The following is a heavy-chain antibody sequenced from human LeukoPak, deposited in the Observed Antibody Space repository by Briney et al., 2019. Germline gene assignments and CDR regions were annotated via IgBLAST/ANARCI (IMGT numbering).Heavy chain of an antibody. D-gene: IGHD3-22*01. Sequence: GGSLRLSCAASGFTFSSYSMNWVRQAPGKGLEWVSSISSSSSYIYYADSVKGRFTISRDNAENSLYLQMNSLRAEDTAVYYCARDVVEYYYDSSGYSWGQGTLVTVSS. J-gene: IGHJ4*02. V-gene: IGHV3-21*01. CDR3: ARDVVEYYYDSSGYS. CDR2: ISSSSSYI. CDR1: GFTFSSYS.